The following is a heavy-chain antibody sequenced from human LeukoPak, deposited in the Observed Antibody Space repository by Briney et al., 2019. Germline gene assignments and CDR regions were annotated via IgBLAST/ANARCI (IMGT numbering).Heavy chain of an antibody. CDR3: ARDRGLYSNYPVMVDP. Sequence: SQTLSLTCTVSGGSISSGSYYWSWIRQPAGKGLEWIGRIYTSGSTNYNPSLKSRVTISVDTSKNQFSLKLSSVTAADTAVYYCARDRGLYSNYPVMVDPWGQGTLVTVSS. D-gene: IGHD4-11*01. CDR1: GGSISSGSYY. CDR2: IYTSGST. V-gene: IGHV4-61*02. J-gene: IGHJ5*02.